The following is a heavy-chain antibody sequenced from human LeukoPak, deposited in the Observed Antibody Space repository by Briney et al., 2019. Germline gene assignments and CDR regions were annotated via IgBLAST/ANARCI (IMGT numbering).Heavy chain of an antibody. CDR1: GFTFSSYG. CDR3: WKWLFSGRYFDY. D-gene: IGHD3-9*01. V-gene: IGHV3-30*18. CDR2: ISYDGSNT. J-gene: IGHJ4*02. Sequence: GGSVRLSCAASGFTFSSYGMHWVRQAPGKGLEWVALISYDGSNTWYADSVKGRFTISRDNSKNTLYLQMNSLRAEDTAVYYCWKWLFSGRYFDYWGQGTLVTVSS.